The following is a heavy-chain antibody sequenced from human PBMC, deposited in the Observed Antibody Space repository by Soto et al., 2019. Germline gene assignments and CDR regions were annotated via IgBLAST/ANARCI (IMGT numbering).Heavy chain of an antibody. D-gene: IGHD3-10*01. CDR1: GGTFSSYA. Sequence: ASVKVSCKASGGTFSSYAISWVRQAPGQGLEWMGGIIPIFGTANYAQKFQGRVTITADASTSTAYMELSSLRSEDTAVYYCARVPLLWFGELFPYYYYYMDVWGKGTTVTVSS. CDR2: IIPIFGTA. V-gene: IGHV1-69*13. CDR3: ARVPLLWFGELFPYYYYYMDV. J-gene: IGHJ6*03.